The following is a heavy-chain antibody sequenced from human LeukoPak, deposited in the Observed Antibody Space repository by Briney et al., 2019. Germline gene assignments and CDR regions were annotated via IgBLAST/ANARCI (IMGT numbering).Heavy chain of an antibody. V-gene: IGHV1-46*01. J-gene: IGHJ6*02. Sequence: ASVKVSCKASGYTFTGYYMHWVRQAPGQGLEWMGIIHPSGGSTSYAQKFQGRVTMTRDTSTSTVYMELSSLRSEDTAVYYCNTEPPWDVWGQGTTVTVSS. CDR2: IHPSGGST. CDR1: GYTFTGYY. CDR3: NTEPPWDV.